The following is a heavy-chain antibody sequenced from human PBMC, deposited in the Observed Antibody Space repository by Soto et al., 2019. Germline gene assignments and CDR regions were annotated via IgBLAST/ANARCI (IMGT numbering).Heavy chain of an antibody. CDR2: MSFDGSNK. J-gene: IGHJ6*02. V-gene: IGHV3-30*18. CDR1: GFTFRSYV. CDR3: AKEFGWELQLSHPYYNSGMDV. D-gene: IGHD1-1*01. Sequence: GGSLRRSCGASGFTFRSYVMHWVRQAPGKGLEWVALMSFDGSNKYYADSVRGRFTISSDNSKSTLYLQMDILRPEDTAVYYCAKEFGWELQLSHPYYNSGMDVWGQGTTVTVSS.